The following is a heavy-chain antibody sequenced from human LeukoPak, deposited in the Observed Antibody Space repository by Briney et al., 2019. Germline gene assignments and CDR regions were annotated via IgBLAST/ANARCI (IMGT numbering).Heavy chain of an antibody. V-gene: IGHV3-74*01. CDR2: INSDGSST. D-gene: IGHD2-21*02. Sequence: GGSLRLSCAASGFTFSHYWMYWVRQAPGKGLEWVSSINSDGSSTNCADSVKGRFTISRDNANNTLYLQMNSLRPEDTAEYYCARDVPLAHCGGDCYSFGYWGRGALVTV. CDR3: ARDVPLAHCGGDCYSFGY. CDR1: GFTFSHYW. J-gene: IGHJ4*02.